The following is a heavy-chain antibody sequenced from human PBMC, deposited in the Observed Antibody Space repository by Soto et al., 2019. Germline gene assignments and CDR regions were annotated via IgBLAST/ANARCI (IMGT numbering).Heavy chain of an antibody. V-gene: IGHV3-48*03. D-gene: IGHD1-26*01. Sequence: VGSLRLSCTASGFTFSSYEMTWVRQAPGKGLEWISYITSGGTTYYADSAKGRFTISRDNAKNSLYLHLNSLTAEDTAIYYCARVLYATWSSFDYWGQGTLVTVSS. J-gene: IGHJ4*02. CDR3: ARVLYATWSSFDY. CDR2: ITSGGTT. CDR1: GFTFSSYE.